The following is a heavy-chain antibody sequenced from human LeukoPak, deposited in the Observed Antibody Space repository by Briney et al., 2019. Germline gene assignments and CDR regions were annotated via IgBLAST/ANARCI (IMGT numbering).Heavy chain of an antibody. CDR1: GFTFSNAW. D-gene: IGHD3-22*01. CDR3: ITIKRDYDSSAFDY. Sequence: XGXLRLSCAASGFTFSNAWMSWVRQAPGKGLEWVGRIKSKTDGGTTEYAAPVKGRFTISRDDSKNTLYLQMNSLKTEDAALYYCITIKRDYDSSAFDYWGQGTLVTVXS. V-gene: IGHV3-15*01. CDR2: IKSKTDGGTT. J-gene: IGHJ4*02.